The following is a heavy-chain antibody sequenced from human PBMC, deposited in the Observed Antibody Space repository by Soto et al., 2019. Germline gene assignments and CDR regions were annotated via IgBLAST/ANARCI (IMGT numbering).Heavy chain of an antibody. CDR3: ARGYSSSYFYLDY. Sequence: PGGSLRLSCAASEFTFSGYAMHWVRQAPGKGLEWVAVISYDGSNKYYADSVKGRFTISRDNSKNTLYLQMNSLRAEDTAVYYCARGYSSSYFYLDYWGQGTLVTVSS. V-gene: IGHV3-30*04. J-gene: IGHJ4*02. D-gene: IGHD6-13*01. CDR2: ISYDGSNK. CDR1: EFTFSGYA.